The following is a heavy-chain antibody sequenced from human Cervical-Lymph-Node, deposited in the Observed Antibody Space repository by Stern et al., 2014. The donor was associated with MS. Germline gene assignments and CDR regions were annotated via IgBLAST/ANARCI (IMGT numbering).Heavy chain of an antibody. CDR1: GFSLNTLGEG. V-gene: IGHV2-5*02. J-gene: IGHJ4*02. Sequence: QVTLKESGPSLVRPTQSLTLTCTFSGFSLNTLGEGVGWIRQPPGKALEWLVLIYWDDVKRYSTSLKSRLTIRKDTSKNLVVLTMTNMDPVDTATYYCAHSRVEMLRGVPFDYWGQGNLVTVSS. CDR2: IYWDDVK. CDR3: AHSRVEMLRGVPFDY. D-gene: IGHD3-10*01.